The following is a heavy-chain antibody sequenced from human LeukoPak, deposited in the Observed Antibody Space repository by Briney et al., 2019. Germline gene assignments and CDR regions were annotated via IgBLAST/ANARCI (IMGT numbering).Heavy chain of an antibody. V-gene: IGHV3-20*04. Sequence: PGGSLRLSCAASGFTFDDYGMSWVRQAPGKGLEWVSGINWNGGSTGYADSVKSRFTISRDNAKNSLYLQMNSLRAEDTALYYCAIDSVTMVRGVIMNYYYYYMDVWGKGTTVTVSS. CDR1: GFTFDDYG. J-gene: IGHJ6*03. CDR3: AIDSVTMVRGVIMNYYYYYMDV. D-gene: IGHD3-10*01. CDR2: INWNGGST.